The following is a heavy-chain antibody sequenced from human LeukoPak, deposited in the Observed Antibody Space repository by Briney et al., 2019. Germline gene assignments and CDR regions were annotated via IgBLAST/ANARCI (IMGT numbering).Heavy chain of an antibody. D-gene: IGHD3-10*01. V-gene: IGHV4-34*01. CDR3: ATTRRGYYYGSGTTAFDI. CDR2: INHSGST. J-gene: IGHJ3*02. Sequence: SETLSLTCAVYGGSFSGYYWSWIRQPPGKGLEWIGEINHSGSTNYNPSLKSRVTISVDTSKNQFSLKLSSVTAADTAVYYCATTRRGYYYGSGTTAFDIWGQGTMVTVSS. CDR1: GGSFSGYY.